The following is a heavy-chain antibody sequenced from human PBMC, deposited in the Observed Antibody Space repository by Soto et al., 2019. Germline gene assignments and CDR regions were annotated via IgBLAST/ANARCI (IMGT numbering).Heavy chain of an antibody. CDR3: ARDSTTHDAFDV. D-gene: IGHD1-26*01. CDR2: IYSGGST. J-gene: IGHJ3*01. Sequence: EVQLVETGGGLIQPGGSLRLSCAASGFSVSFNYMSWVRQAPGRGLEWVSLIYSGGSTYYADSVKGRFTISRDISRNTLYHQMNSLRVEDTAVYYCARDSTTHDAFDVWGQGTVVTVSS. CDR1: GFSVSFNY. V-gene: IGHV3-53*02.